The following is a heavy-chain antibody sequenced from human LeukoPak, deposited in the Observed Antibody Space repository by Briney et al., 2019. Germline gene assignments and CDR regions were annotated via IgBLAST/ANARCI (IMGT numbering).Heavy chain of an antibody. CDR2: INTNTGNP. CDR3: ARKTMIRGVDY. CDR1: GYTFITYS. J-gene: IGHJ4*02. V-gene: IGHV7-4-1*02. D-gene: IGHD3-10*01. Sequence: ASVKVSCKASGYTFITYSMNWVRQAPGQGLEWMGWINTNTGNPTYAQGFTGRFVFSLDTSVSTAYLQINSLKAEDTAVYYCARKTMIRGVDYWGQGTLVTVSS.